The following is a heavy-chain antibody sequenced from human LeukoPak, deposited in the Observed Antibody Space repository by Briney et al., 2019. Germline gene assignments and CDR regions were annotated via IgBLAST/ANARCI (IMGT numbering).Heavy chain of an antibody. CDR3: ARDRLNAFDI. CDR1: GGSFSGYY. J-gene: IGHJ3*02. Sequence: KPSETLSLTCAVYGGSFSGYYWSWIRQPPGKGLEWIGEINHSGSTNYNPSLKSRVTISVDTSKNQFSLKLSSVTAADTAVYYCARDRLNAFDIWGQGTMVTVSS. V-gene: IGHV4-34*01. CDR2: INHSGST.